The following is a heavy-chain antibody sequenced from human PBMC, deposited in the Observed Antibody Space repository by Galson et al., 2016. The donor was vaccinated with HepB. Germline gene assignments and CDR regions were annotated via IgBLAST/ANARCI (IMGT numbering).Heavy chain of an antibody. J-gene: IGHJ4*02. CDR2: IWYDESYK. D-gene: IGHD4-17*01. V-gene: IGHV3-33*01. CDR3: ATGGDYDI. Sequence: SLRLSCAASGFTLSIYGMHWVRQAPGKGLEWVAVIWYDESYKNYADSVRGRFTISRDNSKNTLYLQMNSLRAEDTAVYYCATGGDYDIWGQGTLVTVSS. CDR1: GFTLSIYG.